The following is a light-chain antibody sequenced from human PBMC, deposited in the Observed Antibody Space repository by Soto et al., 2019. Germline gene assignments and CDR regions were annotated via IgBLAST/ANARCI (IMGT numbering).Light chain of an antibody. CDR2: AAS. CDR3: QQYYTYST. J-gene: IGKJ5*01. CDR1: QGIRND. Sequence: DIQMTQSPSSLSASVGDRVTITCRASQGIRNDLSWYQQKPGKAPKRLIYAASSLHSGVPSRFSGSGSGTKFTLTIASLQPDDFATYFCQQYYTYSTFGQGTRLEIK. V-gene: IGKV1-17*01.